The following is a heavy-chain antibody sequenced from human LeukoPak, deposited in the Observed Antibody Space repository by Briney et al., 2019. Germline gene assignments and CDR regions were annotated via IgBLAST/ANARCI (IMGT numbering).Heavy chain of an antibody. CDR2: IISSTGNA. V-gene: IGHV1-18*01. CDR1: GYNFNTYG. J-gene: IGHJ4*02. CDR3: VRLPLGYCSSTSCLD. D-gene: IGHD2-2*01. Sequence: ASVKVSCTASGYNFNTYGISWVRQAPGQGLEWMGWIISSTGNAKYAQKLQHRVTMTTDTSTSTAYLYLRNLRSDDTAVYYCVRLPLGYCSSTSCLDWGQGTLVTVSS.